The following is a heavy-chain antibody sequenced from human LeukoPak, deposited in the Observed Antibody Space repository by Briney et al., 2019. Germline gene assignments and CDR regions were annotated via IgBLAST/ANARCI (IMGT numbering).Heavy chain of an antibody. CDR3: ARDYYYDSSGYYY. CDR2: IYSGGST. D-gene: IGHD3-22*01. Sequence: GGSLRLSCAASGFTVSSNYMSWVRQAPGKGLEWVSVIYSGGSTYYAASVKGRFTISRDNSKNTLYLQMNSLRAEDTAVYYCARDYYYDSSGYYYWGQGTLVTVSS. J-gene: IGHJ4*02. V-gene: IGHV3-66*02. CDR1: GFTVSSNY.